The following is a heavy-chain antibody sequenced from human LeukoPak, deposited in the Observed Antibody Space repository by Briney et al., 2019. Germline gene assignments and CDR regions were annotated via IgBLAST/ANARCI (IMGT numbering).Heavy chain of an antibody. CDR1: GGSLSSSSSY. CDR2: IDYSGST. CDR3: AGGPEFLRDFDY. D-gene: IGHD1-14*01. V-gene: IGHV4-39*01. Sequence: PETLSLTCILSGGSLSSSSSYWGWIRHPPGKGREWIGRIDYSGSTYNNPSVKSRVTIFVDTSKNQFSLKLSSVTAADTAVYYCAGGPEFLRDFDYWGQGTLVTVSS. J-gene: IGHJ4*02.